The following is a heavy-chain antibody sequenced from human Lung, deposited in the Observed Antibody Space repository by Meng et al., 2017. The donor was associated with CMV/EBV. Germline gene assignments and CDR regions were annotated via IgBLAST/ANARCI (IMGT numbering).Heavy chain of an antibody. V-gene: IGHV4-4*07. CDR2: IYTSGTT. CDR3: ARAEADTGNFDY. J-gene: IGHJ4*02. CDR1: GGSISSYY. D-gene: IGHD6-19*01. Sequence: QVHRQEPGPGLVRPSETLSRTCTVSGGSISSYYWSWIRQSAGKGLEWIGRIYTSGTTIYNPSLKSRLTLSLDTSKNQFSLKLNSVTAADTAVYYCARAEADTGNFDYWGQGTLVTVSS.